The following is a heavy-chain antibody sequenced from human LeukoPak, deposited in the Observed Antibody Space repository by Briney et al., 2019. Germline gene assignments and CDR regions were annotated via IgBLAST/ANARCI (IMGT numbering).Heavy chain of an antibody. V-gene: IGHV1-69*04. Sequence: ASVKVSCKASGGTFSSYAISWVRQAPGQGLEWMGRIIPILGIASYAQKFQGRVTITADKSTSTAYMELSSLRSEDTAVYYCARSVLWFGELYYFDYWGQGTLVTVSS. D-gene: IGHD3-10*01. J-gene: IGHJ4*02. CDR2: IIPILGIA. CDR3: ARSVLWFGELYYFDY. CDR1: GGTFSSYA.